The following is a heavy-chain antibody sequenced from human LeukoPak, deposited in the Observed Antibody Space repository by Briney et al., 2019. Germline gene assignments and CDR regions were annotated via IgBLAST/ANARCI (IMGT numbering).Heavy chain of an antibody. V-gene: IGHV4-39*01. CDR1: GGSISGSTYY. D-gene: IGHD3-16*01. Sequence: SETLSLTCTVSGGSISGSTYYWGWIRRPPGKGLEWIGSIYYSGSTYYNPSLKSRVTVSVDTSKNQFSLNLSSVTAADTAVYYCVRGSTLRHYQYWGQGTLVTVSS. J-gene: IGHJ4*02. CDR2: IYYSGST. CDR3: VRGSTLRHYQY.